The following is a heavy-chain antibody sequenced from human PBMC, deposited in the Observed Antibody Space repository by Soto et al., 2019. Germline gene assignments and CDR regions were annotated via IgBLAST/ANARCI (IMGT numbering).Heavy chain of an antibody. CDR2: INPSGGST. J-gene: IGHJ6*03. V-gene: IGHV1-46*03. Sequence: ASVKVSCKASGYTFTSYYMHWVRQAPGQGLEWMGIINPSGGSTSYAQKFQGRVTMTRDTSTSTVYMELSSLRSEDTAVYYCAKSPRGRYYMDVWGKGTTVTVFS. CDR3: AKSPRGRYYMDV. CDR1: GYTFTSYY.